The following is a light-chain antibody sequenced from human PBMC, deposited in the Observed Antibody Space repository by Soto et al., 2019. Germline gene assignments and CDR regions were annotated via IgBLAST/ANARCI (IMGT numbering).Light chain of an antibody. CDR3: QQYGSTPRT. Sequence: EIVLTQSPGTLSLSPGERATPSCRASQSVSSSNLAWYQQKPGQAPRLLIYGASSRATGIPDRFSGSGSGTDFTLTISRLESEDFAVYYCQQYGSTPRTFGQGTKVEIK. CDR2: GAS. V-gene: IGKV3-20*01. CDR1: QSVSSSN. J-gene: IGKJ1*01.